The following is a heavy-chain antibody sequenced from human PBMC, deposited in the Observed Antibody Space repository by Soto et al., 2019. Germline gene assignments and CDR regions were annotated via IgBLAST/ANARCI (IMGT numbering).Heavy chain of an antibody. CDR2: IIPIFGTA. J-gene: IGHJ4*02. D-gene: IGHD2-21*02. CDR1: GGTFSSYA. Sequence: QVQLVQSGAEVKKPGSSVKVSCKASGGTFSSYAISWVRQAPGQGLEWMGGIIPIFGTANYAQKFQGRVTIPEDESTSKAYMDLSSLRYEDTAVYYCAREGSYCGGDCYHYFDYWGQGTLVTVSS. V-gene: IGHV1-69*01. CDR3: AREGSYCGGDCYHYFDY.